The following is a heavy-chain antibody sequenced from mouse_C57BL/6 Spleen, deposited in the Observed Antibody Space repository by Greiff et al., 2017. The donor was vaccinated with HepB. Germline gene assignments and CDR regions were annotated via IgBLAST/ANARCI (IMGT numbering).Heavy chain of an antibody. CDR3: ARDYGFDY. J-gene: IGHJ2*01. V-gene: IGHV1-82*01. CDR1: GYAFSSSW. D-gene: IGHD1-1*01. Sequence: VQLQQSGPELVKPGASVKISCKASGYAFSSSWMNWVKQRPGKGLEWIGRIYPGDGDTNYNGKFKGKATLTADKSSSTAYMQLSSLTSEDSAVYFCARDYGFDYWGQGTTLTVSS. CDR2: IYPGDGDT.